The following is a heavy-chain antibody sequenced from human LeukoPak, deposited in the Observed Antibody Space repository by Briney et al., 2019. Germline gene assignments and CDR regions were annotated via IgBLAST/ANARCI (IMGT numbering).Heavy chain of an antibody. CDR3: ARHLNTMHTSAYRDSPGYDAFDI. CDR2: INPNSGAT. V-gene: IGHV1-2*02. D-gene: IGHD3-22*01. CDR1: GYTFAAYY. Sequence: ASVKVSCKATGYTFAAYYIHWVRQAPGQGLQWMGWINPNSGATNFAQKFQGRVTMTRDTSISTVYMELSRLKSDDSAVYHCARHLNTMHTSAYRDSPGYDAFDIWGQGTLLTVSS. J-gene: IGHJ3*02.